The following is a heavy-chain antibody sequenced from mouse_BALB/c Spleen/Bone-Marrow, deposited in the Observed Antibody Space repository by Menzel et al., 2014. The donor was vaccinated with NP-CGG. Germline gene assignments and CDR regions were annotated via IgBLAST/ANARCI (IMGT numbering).Heavy chain of an antibody. Sequence: VKLMESGAELVKPGASVKLSCMASGYTFTSYWMLWVKQRPGQGLEWIGEIDPSDSYTNFNQKFKGKATLTVDKSSSTAYMQLSSLTSEDSAVYYCARSRGYYDFWYFDVWGAGSTVTVSS. CDR2: IDPSDSYT. D-gene: IGHD2-4*01. CDR1: GYTFTSYW. V-gene: IGHV1-69*02. J-gene: IGHJ1*01. CDR3: ARSRGYYDFWYFDV.